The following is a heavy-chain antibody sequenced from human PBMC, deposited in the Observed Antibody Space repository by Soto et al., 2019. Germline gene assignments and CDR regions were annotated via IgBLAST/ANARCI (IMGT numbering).Heavy chain of an antibody. J-gene: IGHJ4*02. Sequence: EVQLLESGGGLVQPGGSLRLSCAASGFTFSNYGMNWVRQAPGKGLEWVSGIRDSGVTTYYVDSVKGRFTISRENSKNTLYLQLSSLRAVDTGLYYCAKNLIRFYSRGQGVLVTVSS. CDR1: GFTFSNYG. CDR2: IRDSGVTT. CDR3: AKNLIRFYS. D-gene: IGHD2-21*01. V-gene: IGHV3-23*01.